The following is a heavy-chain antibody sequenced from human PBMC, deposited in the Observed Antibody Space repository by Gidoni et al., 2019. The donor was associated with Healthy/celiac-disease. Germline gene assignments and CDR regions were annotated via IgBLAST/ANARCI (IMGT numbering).Heavy chain of an antibody. CDR2: IRSKAYGGTT. CDR3: TRDQTSGSYSRDALDI. CDR1: GFTFGDYA. D-gene: IGHD1-26*01. J-gene: IGHJ3*02. Sequence: EVQLVESGGGLVKPGRSLRLSCTASGFTFGDYAMRWFRQAPWKGLEWVGFIRSKAYGGTTEYAASVKGRFTISRYDSKSIAYLQMNSMKTEDTAVYYCTRDQTSGSYSRDALDIWGQGTMVTVSS. V-gene: IGHV3-49*05.